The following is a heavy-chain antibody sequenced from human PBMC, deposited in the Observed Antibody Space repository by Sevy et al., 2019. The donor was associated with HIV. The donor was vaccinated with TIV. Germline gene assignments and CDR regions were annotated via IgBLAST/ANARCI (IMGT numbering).Heavy chain of an antibody. CDR3: ARVAGSGIYYSGDFDY. CDR2: ISGSGGST. J-gene: IGHJ4*02. V-gene: IGHV3-23*01. Sequence: GGSLRLSCAASGFTFSSYAVSWVRQAPGKGLEWVSGISGSGGSTYYADSVKGRFTISRDNSKNTLYLQMNSLRAEDTAVYYCARVAGSGIYYSGDFDYWGQGTLVTVSS. D-gene: IGHD3-10*01. CDR1: GFTFSSYA.